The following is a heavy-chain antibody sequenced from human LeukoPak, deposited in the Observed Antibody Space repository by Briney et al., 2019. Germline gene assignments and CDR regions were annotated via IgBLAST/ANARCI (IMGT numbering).Heavy chain of an antibody. V-gene: IGHV3-30*18. Sequence: GGSLRLSCAASGLTFSSYGMHWVRQAPGKGLEGVAVISYDGSNKYYADSVKGRFTISRDNSKNTLYLQMNSLRAEDTAVYYCAKDAHIVVVPAADGLDYWGQGTLVTVSS. D-gene: IGHD2-2*01. CDR2: ISYDGSNK. J-gene: IGHJ4*02. CDR1: GLTFSSYG. CDR3: AKDAHIVVVPAADGLDY.